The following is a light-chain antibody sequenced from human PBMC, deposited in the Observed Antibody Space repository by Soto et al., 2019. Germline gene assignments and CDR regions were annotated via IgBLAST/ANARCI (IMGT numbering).Light chain of an antibody. CDR2: VAS. CDR1: QSVASTY. J-gene: IGKJ5*01. V-gene: IGKV3-20*01. CDR3: QQYVGSPT. Sequence: EIVLTQSPGTLSLSPGERATLSCWASQSVASTYLGWYQQKLGQVPRLLIFVASSRAIGIPDSFSGSGSGTDFTFTFSRLEPEDFALYYCQQYVGSPTFGQGTRLEIK.